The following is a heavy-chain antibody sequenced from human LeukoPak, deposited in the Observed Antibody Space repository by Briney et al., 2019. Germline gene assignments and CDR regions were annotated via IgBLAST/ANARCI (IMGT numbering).Heavy chain of an antibody. V-gene: IGHV4-4*02. CDR1: GGSISSSNW. CDR2: IYHSGST. D-gene: IGHD5-12*01. J-gene: IGHJ5*02. Sequence: SETLSLTCAVSGGSISSSNWWSWVRQPPGKGLEWLGEIYHSGSTNYNPSLKSRVTISVDKSKNQFSLKLNSVTAADTAVYYCARNTDSGYLSNNWFDPWGQGTLVTVSS. CDR3: ARNTDSGYLSNNWFDP.